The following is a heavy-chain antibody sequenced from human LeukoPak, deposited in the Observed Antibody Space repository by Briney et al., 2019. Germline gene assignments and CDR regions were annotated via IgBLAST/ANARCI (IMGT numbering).Heavy chain of an antibody. V-gene: IGHV3-30*18. CDR2: ISYDGSNK. D-gene: IGHD4-17*01. CDR1: GFTFSSYG. J-gene: IGHJ4*02. CDR3: AKLAPDEAYGDYAYYFDY. Sequence: PGGSLRLSCAASGFTFSSYGMHWVRQAPGKGLEWVAVISYDGSNKYYADSVKGRFTISRDNSKNTLYLQMNSLRAEDTAVYYCAKLAPDEAYGDYAYYFDYWGQGTLVTVSS.